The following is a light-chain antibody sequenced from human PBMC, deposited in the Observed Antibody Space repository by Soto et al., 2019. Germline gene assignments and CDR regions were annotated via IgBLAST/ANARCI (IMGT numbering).Light chain of an antibody. CDR1: QSVSTY. J-gene: IGKJ5*01. CDR2: DAS. V-gene: IGKV3-11*01. Sequence: EIVLTQSPATLSLSPGERATLSCRASQSVSTYLAWYQQRPGQAPRLLIYDASYRATDIPPRFSGSGSGTDFTHTISSLEPEDFAVYYGQQRRSWPPTITFGQGTRLDIK. CDR3: QQRRSWPPTIT.